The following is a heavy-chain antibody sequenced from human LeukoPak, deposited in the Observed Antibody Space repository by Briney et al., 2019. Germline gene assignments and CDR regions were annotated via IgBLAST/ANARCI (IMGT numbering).Heavy chain of an antibody. V-gene: IGHV3-23*01. Sequence: GGSLRLSCVASGFTFSSYAMSWVRQAPGKGLEWVSAISGSGGSTYYADSVKGRFTISRDNSKNTLYLQMNSLRAEDTAVYYCAKAYGSGSSTSYYYYGMDVWGQGTTVTVSS. D-gene: IGHD3-10*01. CDR3: AKAYGSGSSTSYYYYGMDV. CDR1: GFTFSSYA. J-gene: IGHJ6*02. CDR2: ISGSGGST.